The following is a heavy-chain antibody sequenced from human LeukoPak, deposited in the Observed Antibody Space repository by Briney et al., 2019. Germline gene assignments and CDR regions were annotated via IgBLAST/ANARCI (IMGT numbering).Heavy chain of an antibody. J-gene: IGHJ3*02. CDR2: IYHSGST. CDR1: GGSISSGGYY. CDR3: ARDSIYGSGSSAAFDI. D-gene: IGHD3-10*01. V-gene: IGHV4-30-2*01. Sequence: SETLSLTCTVSGGSISSGGYYWSWIRQPPGKGLEWIGYIYHSGSTYYNPSLKSRVTISVDRSKNQFSLKLSSETAADTAVYYCARDSIYGSGSSAAFDIWGQGTMVTVSS.